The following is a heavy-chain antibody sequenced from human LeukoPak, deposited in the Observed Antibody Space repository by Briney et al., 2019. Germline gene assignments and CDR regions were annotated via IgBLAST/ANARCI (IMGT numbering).Heavy chain of an antibody. CDR2: ISYDGSNK. Sequence: PGRSLRLSCAASGFTFSSYAMHWVRQAPGKGLEWVAVISYDGSNKYYADSAKGRFTISRDNSKDTLYLQMNSLRAEDTAVYYCARDKSLYEVGLTFDYWGQGTLVTVSS. V-gene: IGHV3-30-3*01. CDR1: GFTFSSYA. CDR3: ARDKSLYEVGLTFDY. D-gene: IGHD2-21*02. J-gene: IGHJ4*02.